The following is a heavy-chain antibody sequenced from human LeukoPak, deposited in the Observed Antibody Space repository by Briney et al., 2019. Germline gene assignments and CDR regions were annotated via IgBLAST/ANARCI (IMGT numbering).Heavy chain of an antibody. CDR1: GGSISSSSYY. CDR2: IYYSGST. J-gene: IGHJ3*02. CDR3: TRSTNLEAFDI. Sequence: PSETLSLTCTVSGGSISSSSYYWGWIRQPPGKGLEWIGSIYYSGSTYYNPSLKSRVTISVDTSKNQCSLKLSSVTTADTAVYYCTRSTNLEAFDIWGQGTMVTVSS. D-gene: IGHD2-8*01. V-gene: IGHV4-39*07.